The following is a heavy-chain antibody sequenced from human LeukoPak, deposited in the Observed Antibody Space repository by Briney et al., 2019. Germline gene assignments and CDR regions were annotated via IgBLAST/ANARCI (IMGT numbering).Heavy chain of an antibody. V-gene: IGHV4-34*01. Sequence: SETLSLTCAVYGGSFSGYCWSWIRQPPGKGLEWIGEINHSGSTNYNPSLKSRVTISVDTSKNQFSLKLSSVTAADTAVYYCAREGRLQPNWFDPCGQGTLVTVSS. D-gene: IGHD5-24*01. J-gene: IGHJ5*02. CDR1: GGSFSGYC. CDR3: AREGRLQPNWFDP. CDR2: INHSGST.